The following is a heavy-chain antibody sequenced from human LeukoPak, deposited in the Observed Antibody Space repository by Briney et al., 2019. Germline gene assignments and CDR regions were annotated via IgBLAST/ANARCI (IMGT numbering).Heavy chain of an antibody. V-gene: IGHV3-30-3*01. CDR3: ARDLIGGAPDFFDC. J-gene: IGHJ4*02. D-gene: IGHD1-26*01. Sequence: PGGSLRLSCAASGFTFSTYDMHWVRQPPGKGLEWVAVTSKDGSIKIYRDSVRGRFTISRDNPKNMLYLQMNSLRAEDTAVYYCARDLIGGAPDFFDCWGQGTLVTVSS. CDR2: TSKDGSIK. CDR1: GFTFSTYD.